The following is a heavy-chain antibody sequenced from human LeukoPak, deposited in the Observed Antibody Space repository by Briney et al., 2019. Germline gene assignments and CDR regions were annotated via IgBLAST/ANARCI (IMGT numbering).Heavy chain of an antibody. Sequence: SETLSLTCTVTGGSISSSSYYWGWIRQPPGKGLEWIGNIYYSGSTNYNPSLKSRVTISVDTSKNQFSLKLSSVTAADTALYYCARSHSSTSWFFDSWGQGTLVTVSS. CDR2: IYYSGST. CDR1: GGSISSSSYY. CDR3: ARSHSSTSWFFDS. D-gene: IGHD6-6*01. J-gene: IGHJ4*02. V-gene: IGHV4-39*07.